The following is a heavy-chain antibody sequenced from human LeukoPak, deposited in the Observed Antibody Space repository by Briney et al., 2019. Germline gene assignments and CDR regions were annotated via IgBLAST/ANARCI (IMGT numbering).Heavy chain of an antibody. Sequence: ASVKVSCKTSGYIFTPHHIHWMRQAPGQGLELLGWVSAANNPEYSQKFQGRVVIARDASATTSYLELNSLRSEDTAVYYCAMSVEMPPIPSFDYWGQGTLVTVSS. CDR2: VSAANNP. CDR3: AMSVEMPPIPSFDY. CDR1: GYIFTPHH. V-gene: IGHV1-3*01. J-gene: IGHJ4*02. D-gene: IGHD5-24*01.